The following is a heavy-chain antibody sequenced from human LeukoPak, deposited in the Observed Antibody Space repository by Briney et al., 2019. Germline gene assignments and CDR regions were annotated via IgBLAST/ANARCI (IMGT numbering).Heavy chain of an antibody. CDR1: GYSISSGYY. V-gene: IGHV4-38-2*02. CDR2: IYHNGST. CDR3: ARVRYYYYMDV. J-gene: IGHJ6*03. D-gene: IGHD3-10*01. Sequence: PSETLSLTCTVSGYSISSGYYWGWIRQPPGKGLEWIGSIYHNGSTYYNPSLKSRVTISVDTSKNQFSLKLSSVTAADTAVYYCARVRYYYYMDVWGKGTTVTVSS.